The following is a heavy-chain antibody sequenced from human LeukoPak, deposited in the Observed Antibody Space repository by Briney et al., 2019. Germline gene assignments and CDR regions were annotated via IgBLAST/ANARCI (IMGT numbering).Heavy chain of an antibody. CDR2: ISYSGST. CDR3: ARRVDSYGSGTYSYFDY. Sequence: PSETLSLTCTVSGDSISSSGFYWGWIRQPPGKGLEWIGSISYSGSTYYNPSLKSRVTMSVETSKNQFSLRLSSVTAADTAAYYSARRVDSYGSGTYSYFDYWGQGTLVTVSS. J-gene: IGHJ4*02. D-gene: IGHD3-10*01. CDR1: GDSISSSGFY. V-gene: IGHV4-39*01.